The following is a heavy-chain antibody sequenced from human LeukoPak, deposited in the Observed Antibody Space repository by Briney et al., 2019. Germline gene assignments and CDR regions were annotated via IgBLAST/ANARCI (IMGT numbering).Heavy chain of an antibody. J-gene: IGHJ3*02. V-gene: IGHV3-73*01. CDR1: GLSFSGPA. D-gene: IGHD3-22*01. CDR3: TRRSLDGLPRTYYYDSSGYYDAFDI. Sequence: GGSLRISCAASGLSFSGPAIHWVRQASGKGLDRVDRFRSKANSYATAYVASVKGRFTISRDDSKDTAYLQINSLKTEDTAVYCCTRRSLDGLPRTYYYDSSGYYDAFDIWGQGTMVTVSS. CDR2: FRSKANSYAT.